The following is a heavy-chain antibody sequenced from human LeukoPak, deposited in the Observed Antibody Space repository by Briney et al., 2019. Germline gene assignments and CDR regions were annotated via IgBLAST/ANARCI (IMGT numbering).Heavy chain of an antibody. CDR2: IYYSGST. V-gene: IGHV4-59*01. Sequence: SETLSLTCTVSGGSISSYYWRWIRQPPGKGLEWIGYIYYSGSTNYNPSLKSRVTISVDTSKNQFSLKLSSVTAADTAVYYCASKDDSSGYYGVTYWGQGTLVTVSS. CDR3: ASKDDSSGYYGVTY. CDR1: GGSISSYY. J-gene: IGHJ4*02. D-gene: IGHD3-22*01.